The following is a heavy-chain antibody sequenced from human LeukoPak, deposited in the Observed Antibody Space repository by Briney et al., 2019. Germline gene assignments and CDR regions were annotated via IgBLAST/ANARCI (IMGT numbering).Heavy chain of an antibody. V-gene: IGHV3-23*01. Sequence: GGSLRLSCTASGFTFSNYAMSWVRQAPGRGLEWVSGISGSGGSIRYADSVKGRFIISRDNSKNTLYLQMNSLRAEDTAVYYCAKGGDGYNYYFDYWGQETLVTVSS. J-gene: IGHJ4*02. CDR3: AKGGDGYNYYFDY. D-gene: IGHD5-24*01. CDR1: GFTFSNYA. CDR2: ISGSGGSI.